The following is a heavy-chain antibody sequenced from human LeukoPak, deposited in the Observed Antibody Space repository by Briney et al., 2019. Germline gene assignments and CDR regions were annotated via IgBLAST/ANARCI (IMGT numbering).Heavy chain of an antibody. D-gene: IGHD6-6*01. J-gene: IGHJ5*02. CDR1: GGSFSGYY. V-gene: IGHV4-34*01. CDR2: INHNGST. Sequence: PSEPLSLTCAVYGGSFSGYYWSWIRQPPGKGLEWIGEINHNGSTNYNPSLKSRVTISVDTSKNQFSLKLSSVTAADTAVYYCARLGENLRINIAARRLFEKTYNWFDPWGQGTLVTVSS. CDR3: ARLGENLRINIAARRLFEKTYNWFDP.